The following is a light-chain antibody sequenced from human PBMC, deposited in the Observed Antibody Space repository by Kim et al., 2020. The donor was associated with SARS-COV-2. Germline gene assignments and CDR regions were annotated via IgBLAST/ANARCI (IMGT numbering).Light chain of an antibody. CDR3: QQYAGSPPAHT. Sequence: EIVLTQSPGTLSLSPGERATLSCRASQSVSSSYLAWYQQKPGQAPRLLIYGASSRATGIPDRFSGSGSGTDFTLTISRLEPEDFAVYFCQQYAGSPPAHTFGQGTKLEI. V-gene: IGKV3-20*01. J-gene: IGKJ2*01. CDR1: QSVSSSY. CDR2: GAS.